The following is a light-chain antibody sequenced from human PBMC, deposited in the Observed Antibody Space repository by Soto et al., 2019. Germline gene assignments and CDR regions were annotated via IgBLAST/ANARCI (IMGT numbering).Light chain of an antibody. CDR1: QSISYW. Sequence: DIQLTQSPSTLSASVGDRVTITCRASQSISYWLAWYQQKAGKAPKLLIYTASNLNSRVTSRFSGSGSGTEFTLTISSLQPDDFATYHCQQYDGYSGLTVGGGTKVEIK. CDR2: TAS. CDR3: QQYDGYSGLT. J-gene: IGKJ4*01. V-gene: IGKV1-5*03.